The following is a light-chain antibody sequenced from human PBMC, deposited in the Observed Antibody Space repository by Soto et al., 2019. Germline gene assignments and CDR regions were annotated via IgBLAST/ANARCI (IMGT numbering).Light chain of an antibody. CDR3: QQYEDLPLT. Sequence: DVQMNQSPSSLSASVGDRVRITCKANQSIANFLNWFQHKPGEAPKLLISDASHLELGVPSRFSGRRSGTDFVLDIRKLQSEDVATYCCQQYEDLPLTFGGGTKV. V-gene: IGKV1-33*01. CDR2: DAS. J-gene: IGKJ4*01. CDR1: QSIANF.